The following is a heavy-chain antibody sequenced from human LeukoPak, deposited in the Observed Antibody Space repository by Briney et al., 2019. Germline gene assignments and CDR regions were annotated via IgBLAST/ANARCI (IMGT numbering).Heavy chain of an antibody. CDR3: ARTFDY. V-gene: IGHV3-48*03. CDR1: GFTVSSYE. Sequence: GGSLRLSCAASGFTVSSYEMNWVRQAPGKGLEWVSYISGSGSTIYYADSVKGRFTISRDNAKSSLFLQMNSLRAEDTAVYYCARTFDYWGQGTLVTVSS. CDR2: ISGSGSTI. J-gene: IGHJ4*02.